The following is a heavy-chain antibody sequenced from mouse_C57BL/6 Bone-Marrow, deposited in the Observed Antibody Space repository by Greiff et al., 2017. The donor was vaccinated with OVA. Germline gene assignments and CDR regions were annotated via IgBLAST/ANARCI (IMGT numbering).Heavy chain of an antibody. CDR3: ARITTVVATSNYFDY. V-gene: IGHV1-64*01. J-gene: IGHJ2*01. D-gene: IGHD1-1*01. Sequence: VQLQQPGAELVKPGASVKLSCKASGYTFTSYWMHWVKQRPGQGLEWIGMIHPNSGSTNYNEKFKSKATLTVDKSSSTAYMQLSSLTSEDSAVYYCARITTVVATSNYFDYWGQGTTLTVSS. CDR1: GYTFTSYW. CDR2: IHPNSGST.